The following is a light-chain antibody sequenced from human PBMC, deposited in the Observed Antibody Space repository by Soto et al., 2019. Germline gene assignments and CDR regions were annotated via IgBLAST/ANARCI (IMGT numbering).Light chain of an antibody. Sequence: EIVLTQSPGTLSLSPGERATLSCRASQSVSSSYLAWYQQKPGQAPRLLIYGASTRATGIPARFSGSGSGTEFTLSINSLQSEDFAVYYCQEYDNWPPEGTFGQGTMVDIK. J-gene: IGKJ1*01. CDR2: GAS. CDR1: QSVSSSY. CDR3: QEYDNWPPEGT. V-gene: IGKV3-15*01.